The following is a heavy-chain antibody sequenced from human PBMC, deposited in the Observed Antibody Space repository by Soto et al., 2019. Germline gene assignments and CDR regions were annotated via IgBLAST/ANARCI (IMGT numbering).Heavy chain of an antibody. CDR2: IWYDGSNK. J-gene: IGHJ6*02. D-gene: IGHD5-12*01. Sequence: GGSLRLSCAASGFTFSSYGMHWVRQAPGKGLEWVAVIWYDGSNKYYADSVKGRFTISRDNSKNTLYLQMNSLRAEDTAVYYCVRDGDIVATINYYGMDVWGQGTTVTVSS. CDR1: GFTFSSYG. V-gene: IGHV3-33*01. CDR3: VRDGDIVATINYYGMDV.